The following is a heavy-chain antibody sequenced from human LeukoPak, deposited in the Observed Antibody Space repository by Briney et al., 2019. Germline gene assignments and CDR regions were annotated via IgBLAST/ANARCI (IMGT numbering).Heavy chain of an antibody. J-gene: IGHJ4*02. V-gene: IGHV1-69*05. CDR2: IIPIFGTA. CDR3: ARGVPPNYYDFWSGYALFDY. CDR1: GYTFTSYD. D-gene: IGHD3-3*01. Sequence: SVKVSCKASGYTFTSYDINWVRQAPGQGLEWMGRIIPIFGTANYAQKFQGRVTITTDESTSTAYMELRSLRSEDTAVYYCARGVPPNYYDFWSGYALFDYWGQGTLVTVSS.